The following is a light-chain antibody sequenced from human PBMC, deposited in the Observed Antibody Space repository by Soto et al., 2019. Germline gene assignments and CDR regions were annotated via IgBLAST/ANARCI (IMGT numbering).Light chain of an antibody. J-gene: IGKJ5*01. CDR3: QQYGSSPPIT. V-gene: IGKV3-20*01. CDR1: QSVSSSY. CDR2: GAS. Sequence: EIVLTQSPGTLSLSPGERATLSCRASQSVSSSYLAWYQQKPGQAPRLLIYGASSRATGSPDRFSGSGSGTDFTLTISRLEPEDFAVYYCQQYGSSPPITFGQGTRREI.